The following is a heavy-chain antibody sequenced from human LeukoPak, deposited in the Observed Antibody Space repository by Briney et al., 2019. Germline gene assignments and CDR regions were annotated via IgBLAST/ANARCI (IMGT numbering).Heavy chain of an antibody. CDR3: ARDREVVPAAMRWVDSSSWYEDDAFDI. J-gene: IGHJ3*02. V-gene: IGHV3-48*03. Sequence: PGGSLRLSCAASGFTFSSYEMNWVRQAPGKGLEWVSNISSSGSTIYYADSVKGRFTISRDNAKNSLYLQMNSLRAEDTAVYYCARDREVVPAAMRWVDSSSWYEDDAFDIWGQGTMVTVSS. D-gene: IGHD2-2*01. CDR1: GFTFSSYE. CDR2: ISSSGSTI.